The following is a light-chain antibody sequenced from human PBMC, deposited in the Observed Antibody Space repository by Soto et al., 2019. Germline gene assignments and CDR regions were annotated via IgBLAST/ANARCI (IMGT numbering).Light chain of an antibody. CDR2: GNS. V-gene: IGLV1-40*01. CDR3: QSYDNSLSVYV. CDR1: SSNIGAHYD. J-gene: IGLJ1*01. Sequence: VRRQPPSVCWAPGHRVAISCTGSSSNIGAHYDVHWYQQLPGTAPKLLIYGNSNRPSGVPDRFSGSKFGTSASLAITGLQAEDEADYYCQSYDNSLSVYVFGTGTNVTXL.